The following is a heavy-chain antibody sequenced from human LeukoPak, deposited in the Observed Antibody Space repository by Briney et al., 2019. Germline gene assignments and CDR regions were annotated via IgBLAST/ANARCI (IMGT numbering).Heavy chain of an antibody. J-gene: IGHJ3*02. D-gene: IGHD3-16*01. CDR3: ARLGGIDAFDI. CDR1: GYSFTSYW. V-gene: IGHV5-51*01. Sequence: GESLKISCKGSGYSFTSYWIGWVRQMPGEGLEWMGIIYPGDSATRYSPSFQGQVTISADKSISTAYLQWSSLKATDTALYSCARLGGIDAFDIWGQGTMVTVSS. CDR2: IYPGDSAT.